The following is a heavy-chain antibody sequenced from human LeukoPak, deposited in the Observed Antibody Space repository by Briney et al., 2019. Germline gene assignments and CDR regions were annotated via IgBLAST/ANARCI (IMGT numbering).Heavy chain of an antibody. Sequence: SVKVSCKASGYTFTGYYMHWVRQAPGQGLEWMGWINPNSGGTNYAQKFQGWVTMTRDTSISTAYMELSRLRSDDMAVYYCARGGITGTTRGPTRLNDAFDIWGQGTMVTVSS. D-gene: IGHD1-20*01. V-gene: IGHV1-2*04. CDR1: GYTFTGYY. J-gene: IGHJ3*02. CDR2: INPNSGGT. CDR3: ARGGITGTTRGPTRLNDAFDI.